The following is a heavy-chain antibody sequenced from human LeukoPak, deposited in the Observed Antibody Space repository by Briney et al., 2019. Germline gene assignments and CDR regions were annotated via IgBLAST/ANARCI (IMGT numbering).Heavy chain of an antibody. CDR1: GFTFSSYG. CDR2: ISYDGSNK. J-gene: IGHJ1*01. V-gene: IGHV3-30*18. D-gene: IGHD2-2*01. Sequence: GGSLRLSCAASGFTFSSYGMHWVRQAPGKGLEWVAVISYDGSNKYYADSVKGRFTISRDNSKNTLYLQMNSLRAEDTAVYFCAKDLNTYRYGSRDLQHWGQGILVTVSS. CDR3: AKDLNTYRYGSRDLQH.